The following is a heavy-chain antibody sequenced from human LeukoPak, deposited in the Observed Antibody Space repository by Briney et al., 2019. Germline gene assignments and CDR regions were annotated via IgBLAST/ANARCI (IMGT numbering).Heavy chain of an antibody. V-gene: IGHV3-23*01. CDR2: ISGSGGST. CDR1: GFTFSSYA. D-gene: IGHD3-16*02. CDR3: AKGGSYRSQPYFDY. Sequence: GGSLRLSCAASGFTFSSYAMSWVRQAPGKGLEWVSAISGSGGSTYYADSVKGRFTISRDNSKNTVYLQMNSLRAEDTAVYYCAKGGSYRSQPYFDYWGQGTPVTVSS. J-gene: IGHJ4*02.